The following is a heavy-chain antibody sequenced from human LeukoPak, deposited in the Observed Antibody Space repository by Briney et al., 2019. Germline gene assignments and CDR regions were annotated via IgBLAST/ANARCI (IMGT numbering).Heavy chain of an antibody. J-gene: IGHJ4*02. CDR2: ISGSGGST. Sequence: GGSLRLSCAASGFTFSSYAMSWVRQAPGKGLEWVSAISGSGGSTYYADSVKGRFTISRDNSKNTLYLQMNSLRAEDTAVYYCAKDRSRIGSGWYGGYWGQGTLVTVSS. CDR3: AKDRSRIGSGWYGGY. D-gene: IGHD6-19*01. V-gene: IGHV3-23*01. CDR1: GFTFSSYA.